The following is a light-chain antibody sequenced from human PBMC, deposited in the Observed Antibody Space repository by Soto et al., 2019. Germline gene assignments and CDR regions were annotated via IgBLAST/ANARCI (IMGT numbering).Light chain of an antibody. CDR1: QSIGTS. CDR2: ATS. V-gene: IGKV1-39*01. CDR3: QQTYSTPQPS. Sequence: DIQMTQSPSSLSASVQDRVTITCRASQSIGTSLNWYQQKPGKSPKLLIYATSNLYSGVPSRFSGCGSGTDFTLTISSLQPEDFATYYCQQTYSTPQPSFGGGTKVEIK. J-gene: IGKJ4*01.